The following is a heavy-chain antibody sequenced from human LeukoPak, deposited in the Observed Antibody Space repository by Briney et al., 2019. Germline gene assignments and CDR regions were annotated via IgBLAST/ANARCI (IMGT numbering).Heavy chain of an antibody. CDR2: MNPNSGNT. V-gene: IGHV1-8*03. CDR1: GYTFTSYD. J-gene: IGHJ5*02. Sequence: ASVKVSCKASGYTFTSYDINWVRQATGRGLEWMGWMNPNSGNTGYAQKFQGRVTITRNTSISTAYMELSSLRSEDTAVYYCARGRGSKTWFDPWGQGTLVTVSS. D-gene: IGHD4-11*01. CDR3: ARGRGSKTWFDP.